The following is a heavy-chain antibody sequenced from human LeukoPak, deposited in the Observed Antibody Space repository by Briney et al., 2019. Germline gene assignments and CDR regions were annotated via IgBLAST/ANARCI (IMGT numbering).Heavy chain of an antibody. CDR3: AKGLYYYGSSGYSTEAIDY. D-gene: IGHD3-22*01. CDR2: ISWNSGSI. Sequence: GRSLRLSCAASGFTFDDYAMHWVRQAPGKGLEWVSGISWNSGSIGYADSVKGRFTISRDSAKNSLYLQMNSLRAEDTALYYCAKGLYYYGSSGYSTEAIDYWGQGTLVTVSS. CDR1: GFTFDDYA. V-gene: IGHV3-9*01. J-gene: IGHJ4*02.